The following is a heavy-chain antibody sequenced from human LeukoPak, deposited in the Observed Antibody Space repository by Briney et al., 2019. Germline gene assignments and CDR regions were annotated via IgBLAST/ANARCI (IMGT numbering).Heavy chain of an antibody. CDR1: GFTFSKHS. J-gene: IGHJ4*02. CDR2: ISTTGSTI. D-gene: IGHD6-13*01. CDR3: ARFTGYISSWHELDY. Sequence: GGSLRLSCAASGFTFSKHSMNWVRQAPGKGVEWVSYISTTGSTIYYADSVMGRFTVSRDNAKTSLYLQMNSLRDDDTAVYYCARFTGYISSWHELDYWGQGTLVSVSS. V-gene: IGHV3-48*02.